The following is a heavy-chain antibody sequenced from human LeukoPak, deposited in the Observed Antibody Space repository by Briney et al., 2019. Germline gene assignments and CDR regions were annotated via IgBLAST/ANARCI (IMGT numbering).Heavy chain of an antibody. CDR1: GFTFSSYE. CDR3: ARLRSKYWFDP. V-gene: IGHV3-48*03. J-gene: IGHJ5*01. D-gene: IGHD4-11*01. CDR2: ITSSGNTM. Sequence: GGSLRLSCAASGFTFSSYEMNWARQAPGKGLEWVSFITSSGNTMYYADSVKGRFTISRDNAKNSLYLQMNSLRADDTAVYYCARLRSKYWFDPWGQGSLAPVSS.